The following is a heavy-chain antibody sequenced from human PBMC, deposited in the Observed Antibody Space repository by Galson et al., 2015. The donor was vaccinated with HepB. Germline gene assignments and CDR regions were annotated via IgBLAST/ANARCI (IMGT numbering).Heavy chain of an antibody. J-gene: IGHJ4*02. CDR1: GDSVSSNSAA. Sequence: CAISGDSVSSNSAAWNWIRQSPSRGLEWLGRTYYRSKWYNDYAVSVKSRITINPDTSKNQFSLQLNSVTPEDTAVYYCARAAMVRGVIITETYDYWGQGTLVTVSS. V-gene: IGHV6-1*01. CDR2: TYYRSKWYN. CDR3: ARAAMVRGVIITETYDY. D-gene: IGHD3-10*01.